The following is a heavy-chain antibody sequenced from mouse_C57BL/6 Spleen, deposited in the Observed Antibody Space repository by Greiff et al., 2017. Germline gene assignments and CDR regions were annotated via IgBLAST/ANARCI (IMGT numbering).Heavy chain of an antibody. V-gene: IGHV5-4*01. J-gene: IGHJ3*01. CDR2: ISDGGSYT. Sequence: EVQVVESGGGLVKPGGSLKLSCAASGFTFSSYAMSWVRQTPEKRLEWVATISDGGSYTYYPDNVKGRFTISRDNAKNNLYLQMSHLKSEDTAMXYCARDGDYDGVFAYWGQGTLVTVSA. CDR3: ARDGDYDGVFAY. D-gene: IGHD2-4*01. CDR1: GFTFSSYA.